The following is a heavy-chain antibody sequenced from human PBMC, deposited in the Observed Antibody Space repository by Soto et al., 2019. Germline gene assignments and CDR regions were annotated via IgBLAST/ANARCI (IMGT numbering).Heavy chain of an antibody. Sequence: SETLSLTCTVSGGSISSSSYYWGWIRQPPGKGLEWIGSIYYSGSTYYNPSLKSRVTISVDTSKNRFSLKLSSVTAADTAVYYCAREWEETYYYYYYMDVWGKGTTVTVSS. CDR2: IYYSGST. CDR1: GGSISSSSYY. V-gene: IGHV4-39*02. D-gene: IGHD1-26*01. J-gene: IGHJ6*03. CDR3: AREWEETYYYYYYMDV.